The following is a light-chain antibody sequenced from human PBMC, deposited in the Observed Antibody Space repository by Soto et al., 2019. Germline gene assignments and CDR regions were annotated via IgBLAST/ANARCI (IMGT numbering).Light chain of an antibody. J-gene: IGLJ1*01. CDR1: SSDVGGYNY. CDR3: SSYTSSSLGIYV. CDR2: DVS. Sequence: QSALTQPASVSGSPGQSITISCTGTSSDVGGYNYVSWYQQHPGKAPKLMIYDVSNRPSGVSNRFSGSKSGNTASLTISGLQAEDEADYYCSSYTSSSLGIYVFGTGTKLTVL. V-gene: IGLV2-14*01.